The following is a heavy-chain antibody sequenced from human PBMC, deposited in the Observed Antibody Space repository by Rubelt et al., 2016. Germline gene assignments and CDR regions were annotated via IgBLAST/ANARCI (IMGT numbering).Heavy chain of an antibody. J-gene: IGHJ4*02. Sequence: SWVRQAPGQGLEWMGWISAYNGNTNYAQKLQGRVTMTTDTSTSTAYIELSSLRSEDTAVYYCAGMSRFGYSSDLPHGYWGQGTLVTVSS. CDR3: AGMSRFGYSSDLPHGY. V-gene: IGHV1-18*01. CDR2: ISAYNGNT. D-gene: IGHD6-19*01.